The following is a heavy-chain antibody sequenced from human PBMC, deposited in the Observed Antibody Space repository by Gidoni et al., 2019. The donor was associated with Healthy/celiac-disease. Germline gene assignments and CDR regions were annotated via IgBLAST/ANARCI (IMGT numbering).Heavy chain of an antibody. CDR1: GFTFDDFG. J-gene: IGHJ3*01. V-gene: IGHV3-20*04. Sequence: EVQLVASGGGVVRPGGSLRPSCSASGFTFDDFGMSWVRQAPGKGLEWVSGINWNGGSTGYADSVKGRFTISRDNAKNSLYLQMNSLRAEDTALYYCARVRVGDYYDSSGYYLWGQGTMVTVSS. CDR2: INWNGGST. D-gene: IGHD3-22*01. CDR3: ARVRVGDYYDSSGYYL.